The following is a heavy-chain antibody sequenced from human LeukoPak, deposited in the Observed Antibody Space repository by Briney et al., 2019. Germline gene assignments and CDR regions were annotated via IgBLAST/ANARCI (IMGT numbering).Heavy chain of an antibody. CDR3: AKSQGYCSTSSCAIYYHMDV. D-gene: IGHD2-2*01. Sequence: GGSLRLSCAASGFSFSNFGMHWVRQPPGKGLEWVAIIWYDGSNKYYADSMKGRFTISRDNSKNTLYLQMNNLRAEDTAIYYCAKSQGYCSTSSCAIYYHMDVRGKGTTVTVSS. V-gene: IGHV3-33*06. CDR1: GFSFSNFG. J-gene: IGHJ6*03. CDR2: IWYDGSNK.